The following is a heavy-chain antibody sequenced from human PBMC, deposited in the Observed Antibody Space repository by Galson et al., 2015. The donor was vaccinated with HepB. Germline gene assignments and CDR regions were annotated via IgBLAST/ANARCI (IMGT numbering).Heavy chain of an antibody. CDR3: TRSRIVGTTDY. CDR2: IRSRAYGGTT. J-gene: IGHJ4*02. D-gene: IGHD1-26*01. V-gene: IGHV3-49*03. Sequence: SLRLSCAASGFTFGDYAMSWFRQAPGKGLEWVGFIRSRAYGGTTEYAASVKGRFTISRDDSKSIAYLQMNSLKTEDTAVYYCTRSRIVGTTDYWGQGTLVTVSS. CDR1: GFTFGDYA.